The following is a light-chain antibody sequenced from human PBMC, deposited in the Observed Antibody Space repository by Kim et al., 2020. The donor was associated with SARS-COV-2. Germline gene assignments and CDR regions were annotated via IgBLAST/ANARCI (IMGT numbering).Light chain of an antibody. CDR1: DSISID. Sequence: AFVGDRESTACAARDSISIDGNWGQSKPEKAPKRLISMACHLETGVPSRFSASGSGTDITLTISGLHPQNISTYYCQQYDKLTLDVGGGTKMDIK. V-gene: IGKV1-33*01. J-gene: IGKJ4*01. CDR2: MAC. CDR3: QQYDKLTLD.